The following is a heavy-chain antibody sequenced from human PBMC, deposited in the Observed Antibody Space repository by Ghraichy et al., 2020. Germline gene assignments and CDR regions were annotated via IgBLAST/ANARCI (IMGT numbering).Heavy chain of an antibody. J-gene: IGHJ4*02. CDR3: ATATMARGAYAY. CDR2: MKQDGSEK. D-gene: IGHD3-10*01. V-gene: IGHV3-7*03. Sequence: GGSLRLSCAASGFTFSSYWMNWVRQAPGKGLEWVAYMKQDGSEKYYADSVKGRFTISRDNAKNSLYLQMNSLRAEDTAVYYCATATMARGAYAYWVQGTLVTVSS. CDR1: GFTFSSYW.